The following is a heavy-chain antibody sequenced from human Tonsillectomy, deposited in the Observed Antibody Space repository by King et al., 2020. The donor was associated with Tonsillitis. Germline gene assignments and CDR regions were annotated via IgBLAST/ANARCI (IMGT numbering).Heavy chain of an antibody. J-gene: IGHJ4*02. D-gene: IGHD1-1*01. CDR1: GFTFSSYA. V-gene: IGHV3-30*01. CDR3: ARDFLRGTNWPYGSGDY. CDR2: ISYDGSNK. Sequence: VQLVESGGGVVQPGRSLRLSCAASGFTFSSYAMHWVRQAPGKGLEWVAVISYDGSNKYYPDSVKGRFTVARDNSKNTLFLQMNSLRAEDTAMYYCARDFLRGTNWPYGSGDYWGQGTLVTVSS.